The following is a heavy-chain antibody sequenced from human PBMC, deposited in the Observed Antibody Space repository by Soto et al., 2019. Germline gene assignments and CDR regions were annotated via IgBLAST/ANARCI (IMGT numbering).Heavy chain of an antibody. CDR2: ISSSGDTI. CDR3: ARDQVAQLVYGIFDY. D-gene: IGHD6-13*01. CDR1: GFTFSDYY. V-gene: IGHV3-11*01. J-gene: IGHJ4*02. Sequence: QVQLVESGGGLVKPGGSLRLSCAASGFTFSDYYMSWIRQAPGKGLEWVLYISSSGDTIYSADSVKGRFTISRDNAKNSLYQQMTSLTAEDTAVYYCARDQVAQLVYGIFDYWGQGTLVTVSS.